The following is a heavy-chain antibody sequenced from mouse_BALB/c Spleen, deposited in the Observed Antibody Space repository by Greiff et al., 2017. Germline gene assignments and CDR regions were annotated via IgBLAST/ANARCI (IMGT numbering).Heavy chain of an antibody. J-gene: IGHJ2*01. V-gene: IGHV1-69*02. CDR2: IYPSDSYT. CDR1: GYTFTSYW. D-gene: IGHD2-14*01. CDR3: TREDRYDVRY. Sequence: VQLQQPGAELVRPGASVKLSCKASGYTFTSYWINWVKQRPGQGLEWIGNIYPSDSYTNYNQKFKDKATLTVDKSSSTAYMQLSSPTSEDSAVYYCTREDRYDVRYWGQGTTLTVSS.